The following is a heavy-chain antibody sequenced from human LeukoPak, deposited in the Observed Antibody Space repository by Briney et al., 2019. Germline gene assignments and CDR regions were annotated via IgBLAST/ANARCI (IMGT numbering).Heavy chain of an antibody. V-gene: IGHV3-23*01. J-gene: IGHJ4*02. CDR1: GFTFSSYA. Sequence: PRGSLRLSCAASGFTFSSYAMTWVRQAPGKGLEWVSGITDSGVATYYADSVKGRFTTSRDNSKDTLFLQMNSLRAEDTAVYYCATSKLWGQGTLVTVSS. CDR2: ITDSGVAT. CDR3: ATSKL.